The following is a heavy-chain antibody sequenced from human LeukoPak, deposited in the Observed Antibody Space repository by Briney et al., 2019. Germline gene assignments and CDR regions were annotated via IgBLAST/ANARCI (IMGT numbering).Heavy chain of an antibody. Sequence: SETLSLTCAVYGGSFSGYYWSWIRHPPGKGLEWIGEINHSGRTNYNPSLKSRVTISVDTSKNQFSLKLSSVTAADTAVYYCARGKGVVVPAAIWYYYYGMDVWGKGTTVTVSS. V-gene: IGHV4-34*01. CDR1: GGSFSGYY. CDR3: ARGKGVVVPAAIWYYYYGMDV. D-gene: IGHD2-2*02. CDR2: INHSGRT. J-gene: IGHJ6*04.